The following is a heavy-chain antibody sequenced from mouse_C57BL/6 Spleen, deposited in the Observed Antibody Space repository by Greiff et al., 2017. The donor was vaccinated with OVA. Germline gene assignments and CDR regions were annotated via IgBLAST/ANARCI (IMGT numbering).Heavy chain of an antibody. CDR1: GYTFTDYY. CDR3: ARADGDYYAMDY. CDR2: INPNNGGT. J-gene: IGHJ4*01. Sequence: VQLQQSGPELVKPGASVKISCKASGYTFTDYYMNWVKQSHGKSLEWIGDINPNNGGTSYNQKFKGKATLTVDKSSSTAYMELRSLTSEDSAVYYCARADGDYYAMDYWGQGTSVTVSS. V-gene: IGHV1-26*01.